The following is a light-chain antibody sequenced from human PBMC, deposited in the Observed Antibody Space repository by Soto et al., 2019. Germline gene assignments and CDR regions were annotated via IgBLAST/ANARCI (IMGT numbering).Light chain of an antibody. CDR1: SGHSSYA. V-gene: IGLV4-69*01. Sequence: QSVLTQSPSASASLGASVKLTCTLSSGHSSYAIAWHQQQPEKGPRYLMKLNSDGSHSKGDGIPDRFSGSSSGAERYLTIASLQSEDEDDYYCQTWGTGIHYVFGTGTTLTVL. CDR2: LNSDGSH. CDR3: QTWGTGIHYV. J-gene: IGLJ1*01.